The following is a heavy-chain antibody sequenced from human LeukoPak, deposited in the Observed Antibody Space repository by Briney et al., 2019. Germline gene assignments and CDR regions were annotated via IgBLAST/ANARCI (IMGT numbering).Heavy chain of an antibody. Sequence: PGRSLRLSCAASGFTFDDYAMHWVRQAPGKGLGWVAVISYDGSNKYYADSVKGRFTISRDNSKNTLYLQMNSLRAEDTAVYYCAKHLWRDLLWFGEGYYFGYWGQGTLVIVSS. CDR2: ISYDGSNK. D-gene: IGHD3-10*01. V-gene: IGHV3-30-3*02. CDR3: AKHLWRDLLWFGEGYYFGY. CDR1: GFTFDDYA. J-gene: IGHJ4*02.